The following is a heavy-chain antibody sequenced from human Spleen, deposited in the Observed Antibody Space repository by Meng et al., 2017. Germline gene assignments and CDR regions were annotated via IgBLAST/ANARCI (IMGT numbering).Heavy chain of an antibody. CDR3: ARGAGAFDY. J-gene: IGHJ4*02. V-gene: IGHV3-7*01. Sequence: GGSLRLSCVASGFTFSNYWMSWVRQAPGKGLEWVANIKQDGSAKYYVDSVKGRFTTSRDNAQKSLYLQMNSLRAEDTAVYYCARGAGAFDYWGQGTLVTVSS. D-gene: IGHD6-19*01. CDR2: IKQDGSAK. CDR1: GFTFSNYW.